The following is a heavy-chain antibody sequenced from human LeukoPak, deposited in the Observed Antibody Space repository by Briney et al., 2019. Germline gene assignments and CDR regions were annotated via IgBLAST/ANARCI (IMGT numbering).Heavy chain of an antibody. Sequence: GGSLRLSCAASGFTFSSRWMSWVRQAPGKGLEWVANIKQDGSEKYYVDSVKGRFTISRDNAKNSLYLQMNSLRAEDTAVYYCAKRWLQLQLDYFDYWGQGTLVTVSS. J-gene: IGHJ4*02. CDR1: GFTFSSRW. CDR2: IKQDGSEK. CDR3: AKRWLQLQLDYFDY. V-gene: IGHV3-7*01. D-gene: IGHD5-24*01.